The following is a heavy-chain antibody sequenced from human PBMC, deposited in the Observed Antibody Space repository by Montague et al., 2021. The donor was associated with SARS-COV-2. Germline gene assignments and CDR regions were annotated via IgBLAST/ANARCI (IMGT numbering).Heavy chain of an antibody. D-gene: IGHD3-3*01. CDR2: LLTSGAT. CDR1: GDSITSKTHY. Sequence: SLVHTVSGDSITSKTHYWDWVRQPAGKGLEWIGRLLTSGATNFNPSLKSRLTISRDTSKNEFYLKLSSVTAADTAVYYCARDSPHFDFWRGHYGDKYYMDIWGKGTTVTVS. V-gene: IGHV4-61*02. CDR3: ARDSPHFDFWRGHYGDKYYMDI. J-gene: IGHJ6*03.